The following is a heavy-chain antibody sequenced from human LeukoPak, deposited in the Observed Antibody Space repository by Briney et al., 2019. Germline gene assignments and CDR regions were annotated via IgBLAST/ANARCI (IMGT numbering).Heavy chain of an antibody. CDR1: GASTSGGDYY. Sequence: KPSQTLSLTCTVSGASTSGGDYYWSWIRQHPGTGLEWIGYIYYSGSTYYNPSLKSRVTISIDTSKNQFFLKLSSVTAADTAVYYCTRVKRFGDYLDYWGQGTLVTVSS. J-gene: IGHJ4*02. D-gene: IGHD5-24*01. CDR2: IYYSGST. CDR3: TRVKRFGDYLDY. V-gene: IGHV4-31*03.